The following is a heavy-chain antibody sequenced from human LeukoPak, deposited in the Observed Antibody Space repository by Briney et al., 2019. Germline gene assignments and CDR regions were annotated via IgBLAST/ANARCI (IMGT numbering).Heavy chain of an antibody. CDR2: INWNGGST. V-gene: IGHV3-20*04. D-gene: IGHD3-16*01. Sequence: GGSLRLSCAASGFTFDNYAMSWVRQAPGKGLEWVSGINWNGGSTGNADSVKGRFTISRDNAKNSLYLQMNSLRAEDTALYYCGRGPLTLRAFDYWGQGTLVTVSS. CDR3: GRGPLTLRAFDY. CDR1: GFTFDNYA. J-gene: IGHJ4*02.